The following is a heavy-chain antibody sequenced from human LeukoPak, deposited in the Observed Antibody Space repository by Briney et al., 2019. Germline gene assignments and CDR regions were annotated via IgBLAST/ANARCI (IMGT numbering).Heavy chain of an antibody. Sequence: KSGGSLRLSCAASGFTFSSYSMNWVRQAPGKGLEWVSSISSSSSYIYYADSVKGRFTISRDNAKNSLYLQMNSLRAEDTAVYYCAREGDSSGWYYFDYWGQGTLVTVPP. V-gene: IGHV3-21*01. CDR2: ISSSSSYI. D-gene: IGHD6-19*01. J-gene: IGHJ4*02. CDR3: AREGDSSGWYYFDY. CDR1: GFTFSSYS.